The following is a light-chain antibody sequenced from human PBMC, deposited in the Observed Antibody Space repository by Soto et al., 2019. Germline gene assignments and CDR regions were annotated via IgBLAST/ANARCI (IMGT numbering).Light chain of an antibody. V-gene: IGKV1-27*01. J-gene: IGKJ1*01. Sequence: DIQMTQSPSSLSASVGDRVTITCRASQGISIYLAWYQQKPGKVPKLLIYAASTLQSGVPSRFSGSGSGTDFTLTISSLQPEDVATYYCQKYDGAPRMFGQGTKVEIK. CDR2: AAS. CDR1: QGISIY. CDR3: QKYDGAPRM.